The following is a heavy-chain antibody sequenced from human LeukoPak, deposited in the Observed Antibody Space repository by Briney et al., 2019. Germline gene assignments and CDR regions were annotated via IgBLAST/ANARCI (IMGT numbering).Heavy chain of an antibody. CDR2: IYYSGST. J-gene: IGHJ4*02. Sequence: SETLSLTCTVSGGSISSGGYYWSWIRQHPGKGLEWIGYIYYSGSTYYNPSLKSRVTISVDTSKNQFSLKLSSVTAADTAVYYCARVGYQCGNFDYWGQGTLVTVSS. CDR1: GGSISSGGYY. D-gene: IGHD2-2*01. CDR3: ARVGYQCGNFDY. V-gene: IGHV4-31*03.